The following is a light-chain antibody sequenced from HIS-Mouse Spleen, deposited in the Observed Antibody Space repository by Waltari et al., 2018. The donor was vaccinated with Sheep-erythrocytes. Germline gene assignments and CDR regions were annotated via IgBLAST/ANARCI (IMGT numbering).Light chain of an antibody. CDR1: SRDVGCYYH. J-gene: IGLJ1*01. Sequence: QSALTQPRSVSGSPGQSVTISCPGTSRDVGCYYHVSWYQQHPGKAPKLMIYDVSKRPSGVPDRFSGSKSGNTASLTISGLQAEDEADYYCCSYAGSYNHVFATGTKVTVL. CDR3: CSYAGSYNHV. CDR2: DVS. V-gene: IGLV2-11*01.